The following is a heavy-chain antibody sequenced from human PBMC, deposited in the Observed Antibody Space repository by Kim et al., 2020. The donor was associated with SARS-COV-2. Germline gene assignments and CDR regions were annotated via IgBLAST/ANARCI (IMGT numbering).Heavy chain of an antibody. CDR1: GFTFSSYA. J-gene: IGHJ4*02. D-gene: IGHD3-10*01. CDR2: ISGSGGST. V-gene: IGHV3-23*01. CDR3: AIQGHLLWLGEFHY. Sequence: GGSLRLSCAASGFTFSSYAMSWVRQAPGKGLEWVSAISGSGGSTYYADSVKGRFTISRDNSKNTLYLQMNSLRAEDTAVYYCAIQGHLLWLGEFHYWGQGTLVNVSS.